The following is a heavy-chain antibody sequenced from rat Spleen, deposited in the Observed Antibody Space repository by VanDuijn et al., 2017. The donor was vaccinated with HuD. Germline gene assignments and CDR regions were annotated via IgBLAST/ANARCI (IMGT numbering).Heavy chain of an antibody. V-gene: IGHV5-25*01. J-gene: IGHJ1*01. CDR1: GFTFSDFY. CDR3: ARHWYFDF. Sequence: EVQLVESDGGLVQPGRSLKLSCAASGFTFSDFYMAWVRQAPTKGLEWVATISTGGGNTYYRDSVKGRFTISRDNAKSTLYLQMDSLRSEDTATYYCARHWYFDFWGPGTMVTVSS. CDR2: ISTGGGNT.